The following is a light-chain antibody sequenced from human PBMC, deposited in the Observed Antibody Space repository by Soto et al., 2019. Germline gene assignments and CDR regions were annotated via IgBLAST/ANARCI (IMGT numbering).Light chain of an antibody. CDR3: QQYNSYSQT. V-gene: IGKV1-5*03. J-gene: IGKJ1*01. CDR2: QAS. Sequence: DIQMTQSPSTLSASVGYRFTITCRASQSISNWLVWYQQKPGKAPKLLIYQASSLESGVPSRFSGRGSGTEFTLTINSLQPEDFATYYCQQYNSYSQTFGQGTTADIK. CDR1: QSISNW.